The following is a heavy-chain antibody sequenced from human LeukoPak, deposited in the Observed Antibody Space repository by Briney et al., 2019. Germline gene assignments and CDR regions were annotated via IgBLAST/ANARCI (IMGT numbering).Heavy chain of an antibody. Sequence: GGSLRLSCEASGFRLSSYAMHWVRQAPGKGLEWVALIWYDGRNEFYADSVKGRFTVSRDNSKNTLYLQMNSLRAEDTAVYYCARPFDYGDFPFDYWGQGTLVTVSS. J-gene: IGHJ4*02. V-gene: IGHV3-33*01. D-gene: IGHD4-17*01. CDR3: ARPFDYGDFPFDY. CDR2: IWYDGRNE. CDR1: GFRLSSYA.